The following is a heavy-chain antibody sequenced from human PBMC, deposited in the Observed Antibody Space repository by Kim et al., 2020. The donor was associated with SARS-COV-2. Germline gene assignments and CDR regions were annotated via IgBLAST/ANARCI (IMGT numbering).Heavy chain of an antibody. V-gene: IGHV3-7*01. CDR1: GFIFSNYW. D-gene: IGHD1-26*01. Sequence: GGSLRLSCAASGFIFSNYWMTWVRQAPGKGLEWVANIKADGSDRYYVDSVKGRFTISRDNAKNSLYLQMNSLRAEDTAVYYFARNSERSNNWPDVFDFWGQGTLVSVSS. CDR3: ARNSERSNNWPDVFDF. J-gene: IGHJ4*02. CDR2: IKADGSDR.